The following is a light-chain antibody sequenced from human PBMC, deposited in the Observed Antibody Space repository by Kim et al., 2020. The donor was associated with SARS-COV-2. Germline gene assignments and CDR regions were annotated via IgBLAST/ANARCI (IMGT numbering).Light chain of an antibody. V-gene: IGKV1-9*01. CDR1: QSISSH. CDR2: AAS. CDR3: QQLNSYPLT. Sequence: SASVGDRVTITCRASQSISSHLAWYQQKPGKAPNLLIYAASTLQGGVPSRFSGSGSGTDFTLTISSLQPEDFATYYCQQLNSYPLTFGGGTKVEI. J-gene: IGKJ4*01.